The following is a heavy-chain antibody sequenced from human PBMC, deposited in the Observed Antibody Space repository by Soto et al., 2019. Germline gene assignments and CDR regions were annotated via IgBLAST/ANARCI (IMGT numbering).Heavy chain of an antibody. D-gene: IGHD4-17*01. CDR3: ARGFDVTTYYDYYGIDV. CDR2: MNPNSGNT. J-gene: IGHJ6*02. CDR1: GYTFTSYD. V-gene: IGHV1-8*01. Sequence: QVQLVQSGAEVKKPGASVKVSCKASGYTFTSYDINWVRQATGQGLEWMGWMNPNSGNTGYAQKFQGTVTMTRNTSIRTAYLELSSLGSEYAAVSSCARGFDVTTYYDYYGIDVWGQGTTVAVAS.